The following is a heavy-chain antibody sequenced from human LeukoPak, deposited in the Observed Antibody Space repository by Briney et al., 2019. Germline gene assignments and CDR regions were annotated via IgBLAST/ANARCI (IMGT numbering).Heavy chain of an antibody. Sequence: GGSLRLSCAASGFTFSSYSMNWVRQAPGKGLEWVSYISSSSSTIYYADSVKGRFTISRDNAKNSLYLQMNSLRAEDTAVYYCARGWLVRGVSYYYYGMDVWGQGTTVTVSS. CDR2: ISSSSSTI. J-gene: IGHJ6*02. CDR3: ARGWLVRGVSYYYYGMDV. CDR1: GFTFSSYS. D-gene: IGHD3-10*01. V-gene: IGHV3-48*04.